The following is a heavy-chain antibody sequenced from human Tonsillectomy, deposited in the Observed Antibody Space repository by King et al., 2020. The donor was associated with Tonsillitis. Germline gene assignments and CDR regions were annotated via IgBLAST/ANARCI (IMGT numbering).Heavy chain of an antibody. Sequence: QLQESGPGLVKPSGTLSLTCTVSAGSISTANWWHWVRQSPGKGLEWIGEIFHNGAANYNPSLKSRVTISVDTSKNQVSLNVYSVTAADTAVYYCVRGGDYCHDLWGQGTLVTVSS. CDR3: VRGGDYCHDL. J-gene: IGHJ5*02. D-gene: IGHD1-26*01. V-gene: IGHV4-4*02. CDR2: IFHNGAA. CDR1: AGSISTANW.